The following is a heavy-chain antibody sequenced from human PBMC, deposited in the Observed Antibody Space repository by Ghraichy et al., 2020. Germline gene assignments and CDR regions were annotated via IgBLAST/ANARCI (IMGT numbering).Heavy chain of an antibody. Sequence: GGSLRLSCAASGFTFDDYAMHWVRQAPGKGLEWVSGISWNSGSIGYADSVKGRFTISRDNAKNSLYLQMNSLRAEDTALYYCAKDLDGGRRQYYGSGRLFNWGQGTLVTVSS. CDR1: GFTFDDYA. D-gene: IGHD3-10*01. J-gene: IGHJ4*02. V-gene: IGHV3-9*01. CDR3: AKDLDGGRRQYYGSGRLFN. CDR2: ISWNSGSI.